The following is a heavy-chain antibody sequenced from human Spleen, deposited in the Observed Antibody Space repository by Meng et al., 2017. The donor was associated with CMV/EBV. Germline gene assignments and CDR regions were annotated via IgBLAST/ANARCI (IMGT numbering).Heavy chain of an antibody. J-gene: IGHJ6*02. CDR1: GFTFSSYG. D-gene: IGHD3-3*01. V-gene: IGHV3-30*02. CDR2: IRYDGSNK. CDR3: TTDDLGFLEWSSPYYYGMDV. Sequence: GESLKISCAASGFTFSSYGMHWVRQAPGKGLEWVAFIRYDGSNKYYADSVKGRFTISRDNSKNTLYLQMNSLRAEDTAVYYCTTDDLGFLEWSSPYYYGMDVWGQGTTVTVSS.